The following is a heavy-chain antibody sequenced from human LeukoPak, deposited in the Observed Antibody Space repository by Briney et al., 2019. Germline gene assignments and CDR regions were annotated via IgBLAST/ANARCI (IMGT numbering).Heavy chain of an antibody. V-gene: IGHV1-2*02. Sequence: ASVKVSCKASGYSFTGYYIHWVRQAPGPGLEWVGWINPNSGGTNYAQKVSGRGTMTRYPSTTYMELNRLTSDDTAVYYCARAYSGYEAFDYWGQGALVTVSS. D-gene: IGHD5-12*01. CDR1: GYSFTGYY. CDR3: ARAYSGYEAFDY. J-gene: IGHJ4*02. CDR2: INPNSGGT.